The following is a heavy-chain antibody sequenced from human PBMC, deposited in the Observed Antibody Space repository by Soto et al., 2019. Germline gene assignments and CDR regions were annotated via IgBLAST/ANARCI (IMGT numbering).Heavy chain of an antibody. CDR2: IWYDGSNQ. J-gene: IGHJ3*01. CDR1: GFPFSSYG. D-gene: IGHD1-26*01. CDR3: ARAQYTGSYFDACDV. V-gene: IGHV3-33*03. Sequence: QVHLVESGGGVVQPGRSLRLSCAASGFPFSSYGMHWVRQAPGKGLEWVAVIWYDGSNQYYADSVKGRFTISRDNSKNTLYLQMNSLRVEDTAVYYCARAQYTGSYFDACDVWGQGTMVTVSS.